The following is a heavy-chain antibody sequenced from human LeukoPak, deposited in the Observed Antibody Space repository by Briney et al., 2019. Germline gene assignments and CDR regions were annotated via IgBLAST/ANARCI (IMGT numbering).Heavy chain of an antibody. Sequence: SSVKVSCKASRGTFSSYVISWVGQAPGQELEWMGGIIPIFGTANYAQKFQGRVTITADKSTSTAYMELSSLRSEDTAVYYCARDLDYGDPSWGQGTLVTVSS. CDR1: RGTFSSYV. CDR3: ARDLDYGDPS. CDR2: IIPIFGTA. V-gene: IGHV1-69*06. D-gene: IGHD4-17*01. J-gene: IGHJ5*02.